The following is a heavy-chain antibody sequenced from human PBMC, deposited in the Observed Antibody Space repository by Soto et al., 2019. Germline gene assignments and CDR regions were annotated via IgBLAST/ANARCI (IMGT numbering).Heavy chain of an antibody. CDR3: ASGLGPPGVPAAMAY. CDR1: GFIFSSFS. Sequence: EVQLVESGGGLVQPGGSLRLSCAASGFIFSSFSMNWVRQAPGKGLEWVSYISSSGSTIYYADSVKGRITISRDNAKNSLYLQMNGRRAEDTAVYYCASGLGPPGVPAAMAYWGQGTLVTVSS. CDR2: ISSSGSTI. D-gene: IGHD2-2*01. J-gene: IGHJ4*02. V-gene: IGHV3-48*01.